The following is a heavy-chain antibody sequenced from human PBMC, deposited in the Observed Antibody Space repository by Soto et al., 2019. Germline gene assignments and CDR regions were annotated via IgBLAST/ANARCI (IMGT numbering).Heavy chain of an antibody. D-gene: IGHD4-17*01. V-gene: IGHV3-15*01. CDR3: TTDLRWELPPTDY. CDR1: GFSLSNVW. J-gene: IGHJ4*02. CDR2: IKSKTYGETA. Sequence: EVQLVESGGGLVKPGESLRPSCAASGFSLSNVWISWVRQAPGKGQEWVGRIKSKTYGETADYAAPVKGRFTISRDDSKNMVYLQMNSLKTEDTAQYYCTTDLRWELPPTDYRGQGTLVTVSS.